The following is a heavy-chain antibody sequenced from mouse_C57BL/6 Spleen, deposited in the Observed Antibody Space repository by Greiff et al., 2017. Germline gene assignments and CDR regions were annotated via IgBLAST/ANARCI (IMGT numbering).Heavy chain of an antibody. J-gene: IGHJ3*01. V-gene: IGHV1-52*01. CDR3: ARRTGTGLDY. CDR2: IDPSDSDT. D-gene: IGHD4-1*01. Sequence: QVQLQQPGAELVRPGSSVKLSCKASGYTFTSYWMHWVKQRPIHGLEWIGNIDPSDSDTHYNQKFKDKATLTVDKSSSTAYMQLSSLTSEDSAVYYCARRTGTGLDYWGQGTLVTVSA. CDR1: GYTFTSYW.